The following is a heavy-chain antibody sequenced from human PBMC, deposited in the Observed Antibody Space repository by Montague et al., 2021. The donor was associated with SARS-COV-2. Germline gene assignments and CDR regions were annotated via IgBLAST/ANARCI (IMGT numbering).Heavy chain of an antibody. CDR3: ASHFVWQQLST. CDR2: VDHSGYT. CDR1: GGSFHIFS. J-gene: IGHJ4*02. D-gene: IGHD6-13*01. Sequence: SETLSLTCAVYGGSFHIFSWGWIRQSPRKGLEWIGEVDHSGYTKYNPSLRSRVSIFLDNSKNQFSLILTSVTAADTAMYYCASHFVWQQLSTWGQGTLVSVSS. V-gene: IGHV4-34*01.